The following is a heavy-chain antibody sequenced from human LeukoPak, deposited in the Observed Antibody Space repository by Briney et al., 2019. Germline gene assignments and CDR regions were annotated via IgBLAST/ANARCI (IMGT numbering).Heavy chain of an antibody. J-gene: IGHJ3*02. V-gene: IGHV3-30*04. D-gene: IGHD3-10*01. CDR2: ISYDGSNK. CDR3: ARDWLGAFDI. CDR1: GFTFSSYA. Sequence: PGGSLRLSCAASGFTFSSYAMHWVRQATGKGLEWAAVISYDGSNKYYADSVKGRFTISRDNSKNTLYLQMNSLRAEDTAVYYCARDWLGAFDIWGQGTMVTVSS.